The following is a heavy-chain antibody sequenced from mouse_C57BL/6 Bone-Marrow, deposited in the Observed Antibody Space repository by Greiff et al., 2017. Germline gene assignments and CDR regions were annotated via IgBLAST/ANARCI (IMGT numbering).Heavy chain of an antibody. CDR3: ARYYGYDLDY. Sequence: QVQLQQPGAELAMPGASVKLSCKASGYTFTSYWMHWVKQRPGPGLEWIGGIDPSDSYTNYNQKFKGKSTLTADKSSSTAYMQLSSLTSEDSAVYYCARYYGYDLDYWGQGTTLTVSS. V-gene: IGHV1-69*01. J-gene: IGHJ2*01. CDR2: IDPSDSYT. CDR1: GYTFTSYW. D-gene: IGHD2-2*01.